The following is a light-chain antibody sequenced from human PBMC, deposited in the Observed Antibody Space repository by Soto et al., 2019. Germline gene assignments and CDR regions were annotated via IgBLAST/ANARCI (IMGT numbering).Light chain of an antibody. J-gene: IGLJ1*01. CDR3: RSYTSSSTNV. V-gene: IGLV2-14*01. CDR1: SSDVGGYNY. Sequence: QSALAQPASMSASPGPSITISCTGTSSDVGGYNYVSWYQLHPRKAPKLVIYEVSNRPSGVSNRFSGSKSGNTASLTISSLDPEDEPDYYCRSYTSSSTNVYGSGTKATVL. CDR2: EVS.